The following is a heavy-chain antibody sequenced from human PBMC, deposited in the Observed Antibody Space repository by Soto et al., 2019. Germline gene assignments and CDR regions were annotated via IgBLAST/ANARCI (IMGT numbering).Heavy chain of an antibody. CDR3: ASFDGTLVRGGRSSPYEMDV. Sequence: QVILVQSGPEVKKPVSSVKVSCKASGGTFNNYAINWVRQDPGKGLEWMGGIIPTFGTGNHAQKFQGRVTITADESTTTAYMELNSLRSEDTAIYYCASFDGTLVRGGRSSPYEMDVWGQGTTVIVSS. J-gene: IGHJ6*02. V-gene: IGHV1-69*01. CDR1: GGTFNNYA. CDR2: IIPTFGTG. D-gene: IGHD3-10*01.